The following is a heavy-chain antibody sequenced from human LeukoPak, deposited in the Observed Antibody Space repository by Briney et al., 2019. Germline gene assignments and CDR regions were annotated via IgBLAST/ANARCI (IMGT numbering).Heavy chain of an antibody. CDR3: ARAYQRLGELSLPDY. J-gene: IGHJ4*02. D-gene: IGHD3-16*02. Sequence: ASVKVSCKASGYTFTNYAMNWVRQAPGQGLEWMGWIHPSTGNPTYAQDFTGRFVFSLDTSVSTTYLQISSLKAEDTAVYYCARAYQRLGELSLPDYWGQGTLVTVSS. CDR1: GYTFTNYA. V-gene: IGHV7-4-1*02. CDR2: IHPSTGNP.